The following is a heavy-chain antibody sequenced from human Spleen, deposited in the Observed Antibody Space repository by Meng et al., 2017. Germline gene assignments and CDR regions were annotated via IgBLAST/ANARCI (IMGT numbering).Heavy chain of an antibody. CDR3: ARDFYYQWDYYYYYGMDV. V-gene: IGHV3-48*03. D-gene: IGHD1-26*01. J-gene: IGHJ6*02. CDR2: ISSSGSTI. Sequence: GESLKISCAASGFTFSSYEMNWVRQAPGKGLEWVSYISSSGSTIYYADSVKGRFTISRDNAKNSLYLQMNSLRAEDTAVYYCARDFYYQWDYYYYYGMDVWGQGTTVTV. CDR1: GFTFSSYE.